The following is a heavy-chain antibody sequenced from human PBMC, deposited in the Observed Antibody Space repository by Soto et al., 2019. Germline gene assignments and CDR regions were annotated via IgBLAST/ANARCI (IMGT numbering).Heavy chain of an antibody. CDR2: ISAYNGNT. CDR1: GYTFTSYG. D-gene: IGHD6-13*01. J-gene: IGHJ4*02. CDR3: ARDLAAADY. Sequence: ASLKVSCKASGYTFTSYGISWVRQAPGQGLEWMGWISAYNGNTNYAQKLQGRVTMTTDTSTSTVYMELSSLRSDDTAVYYCARDLAAADYWGQGTLVTVSS. V-gene: IGHV1-18*01.